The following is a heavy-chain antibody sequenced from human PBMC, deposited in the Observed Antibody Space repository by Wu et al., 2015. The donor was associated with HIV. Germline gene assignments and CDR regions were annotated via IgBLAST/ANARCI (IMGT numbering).Heavy chain of an antibody. CDR3: ARGFGSGYYKRGMDV. D-gene: IGHD3-22*01. Sequence: QVQLVQSAAEVKKPGTSVTLSCETFGYTFTNYYIHWVRQAPGQGLEWVGMTNGDGGNTRFAQRFRGRVTMTRNTSTTTAFLELRSLKFEDTAVYYCARGFGSGYYKRGMDVWGQGTTVIVSS. CDR2: TNGDGGNT. V-gene: IGHV1-46*01. J-gene: IGHJ6*02. CDR1: GYTFTNYY.